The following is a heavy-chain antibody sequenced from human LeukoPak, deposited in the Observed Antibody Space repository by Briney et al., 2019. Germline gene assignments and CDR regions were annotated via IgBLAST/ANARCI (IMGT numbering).Heavy chain of an antibody. J-gene: IGHJ2*01. Sequence: ASVKVSCKASGYTFTCYYIHWVRQAPGQGLEWMGWINPDSGDTNYAQNFQGRVTMTRDTSISTAYMDLSRLRSDDTAVYYCARDYNSVTHWFFDLWGRGTLVTVSP. V-gene: IGHV1-2*02. CDR2: INPDSGDT. CDR3: ARDYNSVTHWFFDL. D-gene: IGHD4-17*01. CDR1: GYTFTCYY.